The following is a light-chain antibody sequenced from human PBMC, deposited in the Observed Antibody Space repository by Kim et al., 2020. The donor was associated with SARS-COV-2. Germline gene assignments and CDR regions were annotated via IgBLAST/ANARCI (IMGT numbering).Light chain of an antibody. CDR2: DVS. Sequence: SASVGDRVPIPCRASQSISTWLAWYQHKPGKAPKLLIHDVSSLESGVPSRFSGSGSGTEFTLTISSLQPDDYATYYCQQYDTNSRTFGRGTKLEI. CDR3: QQYDTNSRT. J-gene: IGKJ4*02. V-gene: IGKV1-5*01. CDR1: QSISTW.